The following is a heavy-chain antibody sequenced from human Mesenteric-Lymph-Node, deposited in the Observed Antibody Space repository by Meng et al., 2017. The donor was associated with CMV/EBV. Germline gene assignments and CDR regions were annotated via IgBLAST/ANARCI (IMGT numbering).Heavy chain of an antibody. Sequence: ESLKISCAASGFTFSDYYMSWIRQAPGKGLEWIGTIYYSGSTQYNPSLKSRVTMSVDTSKNQFSLKLSSVTASDTAVYYCARHGGYCSTTSCYINWFDPWGRGTLVTVSS. D-gene: IGHD2-2*01. CDR1: GFTFSDYY. CDR2: IYYSGST. V-gene: IGHV4-59*04. J-gene: IGHJ5*02. CDR3: ARHGGYCSTTSCYINWFDP.